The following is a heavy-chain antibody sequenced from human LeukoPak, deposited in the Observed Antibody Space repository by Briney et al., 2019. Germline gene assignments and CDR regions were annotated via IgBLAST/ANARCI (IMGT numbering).Heavy chain of an antibody. CDR2: IIPIFGTA. V-gene: IGHV1-69*05. Sequence: SVKVSCKASGGTFSSYAISWVRQAPGQGLEWMGRIIPIFGTANYAQQFQGRVTITTDESTSTAYMELSSLRSEDTAVYYCAREIISSGWYLDGFLDYWGQGTLVTVSS. J-gene: IGHJ4*02. D-gene: IGHD6-19*01. CDR1: GGTFSSYA. CDR3: AREIISSGWYLDGFLDY.